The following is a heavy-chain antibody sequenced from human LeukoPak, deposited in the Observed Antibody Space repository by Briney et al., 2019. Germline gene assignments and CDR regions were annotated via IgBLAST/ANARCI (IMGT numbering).Heavy chain of an antibody. CDR1: GFTFSSYG. V-gene: IGHV3-33*01. D-gene: IGHD3-10*01. CDR2: ILNDGSQE. Sequence: PGRSLRLSCAASGFTFSSYGMHWVRQAPGKGLEWVAVILNDGSQEKYADSVKGRFTISRDNSKNTLYLQMNSLRAEDTAVYYCARGRATMVREDAFDIWGQGTMVTVSS. CDR3: ARGRATMVREDAFDI. J-gene: IGHJ3*02.